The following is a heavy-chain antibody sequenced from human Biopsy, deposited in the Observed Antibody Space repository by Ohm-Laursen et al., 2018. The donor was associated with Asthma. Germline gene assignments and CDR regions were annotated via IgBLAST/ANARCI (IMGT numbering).Heavy chain of an antibody. Sequence: SVKVSCKTSGFPFTAYYIHWVRQAPGQGLEWMGWISLNTGDANLAQKFRDWVTMTRDTSISTAYLVLSGLKSHDTAVYYCARAPYSDAIDSWGQGTLVAVSS. J-gene: IGHJ4*02. D-gene: IGHD1-26*01. CDR1: GFPFTAYY. CDR3: ARAPYSDAIDS. V-gene: IGHV1-2*04. CDR2: ISLNTGDA.